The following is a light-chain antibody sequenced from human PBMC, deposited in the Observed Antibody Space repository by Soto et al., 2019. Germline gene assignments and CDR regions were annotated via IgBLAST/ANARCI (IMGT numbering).Light chain of an antibody. CDR1: QSIRTW. CDR3: QQYNSYSPT. J-gene: IGKJ1*01. Sequence: DIQMTHSPSTLSASVGDRVTITWRASQSIRTWLAWYQQEPGQAPKVLIHQASSLQSGVPSRFRGSGSGTDFTLTISSLHPDDFETYYCQQYNSYSPTFGQGTKVDIK. CDR2: QAS. V-gene: IGKV1-5*03.